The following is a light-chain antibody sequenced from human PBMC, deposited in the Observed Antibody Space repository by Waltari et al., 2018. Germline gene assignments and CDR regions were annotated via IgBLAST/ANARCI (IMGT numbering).Light chain of an antibody. J-gene: IGLJ3*02. Sequence: QSVLTQPPSASGTPGQRVTISCSGSRSNIGSNIVNWYQQLPGTAPKLLIYTNTQRPAGVPDRFSGSKSGTSASLAISGLQSEDEADYHCAAWDDSLTAWVFGGGTKLTVL. CDR3: AAWDDSLTAWV. CDR2: TNT. CDR1: RSNIGSNI. V-gene: IGLV1-44*01.